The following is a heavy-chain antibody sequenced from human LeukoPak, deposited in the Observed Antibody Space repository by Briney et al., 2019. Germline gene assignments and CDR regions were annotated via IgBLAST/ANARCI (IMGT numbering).Heavy chain of an antibody. CDR3: ARDGGTRVLDY. J-gene: IGHJ4*02. D-gene: IGHD1-7*01. V-gene: IGHV1-2*02. Sequence: ASVKVSCKASGYTFTSYGISWVRQAPGQGLEWMGWINPNSGGTNYVQGRVTMTRDTSISTAYMELSRLRSDDTAVYYCARDGGTRVLDYWGQGTLVTVSS. CDR2: INPNSGGT. CDR1: GYTFTSYG.